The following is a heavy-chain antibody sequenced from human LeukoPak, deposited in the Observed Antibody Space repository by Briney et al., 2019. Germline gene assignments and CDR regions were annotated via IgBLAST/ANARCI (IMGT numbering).Heavy chain of an antibody. CDR3: ARVEHYSSGWYGGHY. CDR1: GGTFSSYA. CDR2: IIPIFGTA. V-gene: IGHV1-69*13. Sequence: ASVKVSCKASGGTFSSYAISWVRQAPGQGLEWMGRIIPIFGTANYAQKFQGRVTITADESTSTAYMELSSLRSEDTAVYYCARVEHYSSGWYGGHYWGQGTLVTVSS. D-gene: IGHD6-19*01. J-gene: IGHJ4*02.